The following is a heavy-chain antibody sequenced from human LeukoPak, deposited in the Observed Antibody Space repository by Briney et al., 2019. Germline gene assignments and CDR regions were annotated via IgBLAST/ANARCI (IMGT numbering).Heavy chain of an antibody. V-gene: IGHV3-48*02. CDR2: IGSRSRTT. J-gene: IGHJ3*02. CDR3: ARGFGSNFDI. CDR1: GFTFSSNA. Sequence: GGSLRLFCAASGFTFSSNAMNWVRQAPGKGLEWVSYIGSRSRTTYYADSVKGRFTISRDNAKNSLYLQMNSLRDEDTAVYYCARGFGSNFDIWGPVTMVTVSS. D-gene: IGHD6-13*01.